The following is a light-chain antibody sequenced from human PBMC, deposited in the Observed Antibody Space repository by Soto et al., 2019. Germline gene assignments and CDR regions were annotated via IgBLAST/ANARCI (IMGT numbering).Light chain of an antibody. Sequence: QSVLTQPPSVSGAPGQRVTISCTGSSSNIGAGYDVHWYQQLPGTAPKLLISGNSNRPSGVPDRFSGSKSGTSASLAITGLQAEYEADYCQSYDSSLSGWVFGGGTKVTVL. J-gene: IGLJ3*02. CDR3: QSYDSSLSGWV. CDR1: SSNIGAGYD. CDR2: GNS. V-gene: IGLV1-40*01.